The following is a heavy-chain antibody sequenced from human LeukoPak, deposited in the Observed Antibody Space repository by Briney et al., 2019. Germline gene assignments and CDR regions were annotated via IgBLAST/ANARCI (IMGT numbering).Heavy chain of an antibody. CDR2: IYYSGST. Sequence: PSETLSLTCAVYGGSFSGYYWSWIRQPPGKGLEWIGYIYYSGSTYYNPSLKSRVTISVDTSKNQFSLKLSSVTAADTAVYYCARDSGRQWELLPFDYWGQGTLVTVSS. D-gene: IGHD1-26*01. V-gene: IGHV4-34*09. J-gene: IGHJ4*02. CDR3: ARDSGRQWELLPFDY. CDR1: GGSFSGYY.